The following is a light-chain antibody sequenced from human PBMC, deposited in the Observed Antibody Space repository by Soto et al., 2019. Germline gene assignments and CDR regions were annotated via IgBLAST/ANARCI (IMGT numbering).Light chain of an antibody. CDR2: GAS. Sequence: EIVLTQSPVTLSPSPVAIANLSCRSSQSVSSSYLAWYQQKPGQAPRLLIYGASSRATGIPDRFSGSGSGTDFTLTISRLEPEDFAVYYCQQYDSSPKTFGQGTKVDIK. V-gene: IGKV3-20*01. J-gene: IGKJ1*01. CDR3: QQYDSSPKT. CDR1: QSVSSSY.